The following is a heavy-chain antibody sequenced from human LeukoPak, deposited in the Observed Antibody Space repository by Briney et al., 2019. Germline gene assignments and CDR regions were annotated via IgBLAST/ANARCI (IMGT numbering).Heavy chain of an antibody. V-gene: IGHV3-30-3*01. CDR3: ATPRYSIGSSPHY. CDR1: GFTFSSYT. Sequence: GGSLRLSCAASGFTFSSYTMHWVRQAPGKGLEWVAVISYDGSNKYYADSVKGRFTISRDDSKNTLYLQMNSLRAEDTAVYYCATPRYSIGSSPHYWGQGTLVTVSS. D-gene: IGHD1-26*01. CDR2: ISYDGSNK. J-gene: IGHJ4*02.